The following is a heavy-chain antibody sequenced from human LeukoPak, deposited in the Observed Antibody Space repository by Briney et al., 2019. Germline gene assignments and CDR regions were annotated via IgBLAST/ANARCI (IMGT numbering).Heavy chain of an antibody. J-gene: IGHJ4*02. D-gene: IGHD2-15*01. CDR1: SGSISSGDYS. Sequence: SETLSLTCAVSSGSISSGDYSWSWIRQPPGKGLEWIGYTDHSGNTYYNPSLKSRVTISVPTSKNQFSLKLSSVTAADTAVYYCARAMVDVNLYYFDYWGQGTLVTVSS. CDR2: TDHSGNT. V-gene: IGHV4-30-2*01. CDR3: ARAMVDVNLYYFDY.